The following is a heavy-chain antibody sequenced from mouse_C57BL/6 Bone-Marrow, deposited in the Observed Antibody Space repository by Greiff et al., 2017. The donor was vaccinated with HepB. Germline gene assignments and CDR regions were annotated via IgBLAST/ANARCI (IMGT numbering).Heavy chain of an antibody. CDR1: GYTFTDHT. V-gene: IGHV1-78*01. D-gene: IGHD1-1*01. J-gene: IGHJ2*01. CDR2: IYPRDGST. Sequence: QVQLKQSDAELVKPGASVKISCKVSGYTFTDHTIHWMKQRPEQGLEWIGYIYPRDGSTKYNEKFKGKATLTADKSSSTDYMQLNSLTSEDSAVYCCARGGDYGSNRYYFDYWGQGTTLTVSS. CDR3: ARGGDYGSNRYYFDY.